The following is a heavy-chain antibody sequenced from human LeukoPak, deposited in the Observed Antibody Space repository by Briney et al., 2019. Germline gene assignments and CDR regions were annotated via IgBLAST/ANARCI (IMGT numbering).Heavy chain of an antibody. D-gene: IGHD6-19*01. CDR2: ISSSGSTI. CDR3: AREGLYSSDWDY. Sequence: GGSLRLSCAASGFTFRSYEMNWVRQAPGKGLEWVSYISSSGSTINYADSVKGRFTISRDNAKNTLYLQMNSLRADDTAVYYCAREGLYSSDWDYWGQGTLVTVSS. V-gene: IGHV3-48*03. CDR1: GFTFRSYE. J-gene: IGHJ4*02.